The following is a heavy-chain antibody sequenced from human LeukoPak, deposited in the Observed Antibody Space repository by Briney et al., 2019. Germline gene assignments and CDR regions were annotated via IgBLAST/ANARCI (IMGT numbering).Heavy chain of an antibody. CDR2: ISSSSSYI. V-gene: IGHV3-21*01. CDR3: ARKGPYYYDSSGYYGGDAFDI. J-gene: IGHJ3*02. CDR1: GFTFSSYS. D-gene: IGHD3-22*01. Sequence: PGGSLRLSCAASGFTFSSYSMNWVRQAPGKGLEWVSSISSSSSYIYYADSVKGRFTISRDNAKNSLYLQMNSLRAEDTAVYYCARKGPYYYDSSGYYGGDAFDIWGQGTMVTVSS.